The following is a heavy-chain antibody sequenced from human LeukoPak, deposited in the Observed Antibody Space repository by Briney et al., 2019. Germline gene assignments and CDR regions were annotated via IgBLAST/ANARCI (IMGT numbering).Heavy chain of an antibody. J-gene: IGHJ4*02. CDR1: GGSISSYY. CDR3: AIHGRAPAAVVDY. V-gene: IGHV4-59*01. Sequence: SENLSLTCTVSGGSISSYYWSWIRQPPGKGLEWIGYIYYSGSTNYNPSLKSRVTISVDTSKNQFSLKLSSVTAADTAVYYCAIHGRAPAAVVDYWGQGTLVTVSS. D-gene: IGHD6-13*01. CDR2: IYYSGST.